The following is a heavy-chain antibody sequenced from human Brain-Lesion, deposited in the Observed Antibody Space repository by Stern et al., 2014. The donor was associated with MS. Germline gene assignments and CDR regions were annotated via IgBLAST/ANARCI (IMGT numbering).Heavy chain of an antibody. CDR2: VSYDGSNK. D-gene: IGHD2/OR15-2a*01. J-gene: IGHJ5*02. V-gene: IGHV3-30*18. CDR3: AKDRQYLTYFFDH. Sequence: VQLVQSGGGVVQPGRPLRPSCVASGFTFGSCAMHWVRQAPGKGLEWVAGVSYDGSNKYYADSVKGRFTISRDNSQNTLYMQMSSLRPEDTAVYYCAKDRQYLTYFFDHWGQGSLVTVSS. CDR1: GFTFGSCA.